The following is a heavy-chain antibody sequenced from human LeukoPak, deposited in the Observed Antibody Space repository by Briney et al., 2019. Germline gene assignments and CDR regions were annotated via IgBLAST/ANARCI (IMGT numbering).Heavy chain of an antibody. CDR1: GFTVSSNY. D-gene: IGHD2-15*01. CDR3: ARAYCSGGSCFGYYFDY. CDR2: IYSGGST. Sequence: GGSLRLSCAASGFTVSSNYMSWVRQAPGKGLEWVSVIYSGGSTYYADSVKGRFTISRDNSKNTLYLQMNSLRAEDTAVYYCARAYCSGGSCFGYYFDYWGQGTLVTVSS. V-gene: IGHV3-53*05. J-gene: IGHJ4*02.